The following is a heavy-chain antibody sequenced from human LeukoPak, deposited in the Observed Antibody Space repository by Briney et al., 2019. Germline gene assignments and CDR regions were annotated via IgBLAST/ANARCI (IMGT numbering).Heavy chain of an antibody. D-gene: IGHD2-21*01. V-gene: IGHV1-69*13. CDR3: ANAATAYCGGDCYLGY. CDR2: IIPIFGTA. CDR1: GGTFSSYA. Sequence: ASVKVSCKASGGTFSSYAISWVRQAPGQGLEWMGGIIPIFGTANYAQKFQGRVTITADDSTSTAYMELSSLRSEDTAVYYCANAATAYCGGDCYLGYWGQGTLVTVSS. J-gene: IGHJ4*02.